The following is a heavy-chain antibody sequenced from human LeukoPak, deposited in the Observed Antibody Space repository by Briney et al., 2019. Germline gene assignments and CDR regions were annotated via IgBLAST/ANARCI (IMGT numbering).Heavy chain of an antibody. CDR3: AKEWLSAPYFDY. CDR2: ISWNSGSI. V-gene: IGHV3-9*01. Sequence: GGSLRLSCAASGFTFDDYAMHWVRQAPGKGLELVSGISWNSGSIGYADSVKGRFTISRDNAKNSLYLQMNSLRAEDTALYYCAKEWLSAPYFDYWGQGTLVTVSS. CDR1: GFTFDDYA. J-gene: IGHJ4*02. D-gene: IGHD3-22*01.